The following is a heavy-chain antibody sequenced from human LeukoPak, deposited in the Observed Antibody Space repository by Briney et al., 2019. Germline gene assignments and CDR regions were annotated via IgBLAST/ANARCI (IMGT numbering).Heavy chain of an antibody. CDR3: ARDYYGSGSYYRRPMDV. D-gene: IGHD3-10*01. J-gene: IGHJ6*02. CDR1: GYTFTSYG. Sequence: GASVKVSCKASGYTFTSYGISWVRQAPGQGLEWMGWISAYNGNTNYAQKLQGRVTMTTDTSTSTAYMELRSLRSEDTAVYYCARDYYGSGSYYRRPMDVWGQGTTVTVSS. V-gene: IGHV1-18*01. CDR2: ISAYNGNT.